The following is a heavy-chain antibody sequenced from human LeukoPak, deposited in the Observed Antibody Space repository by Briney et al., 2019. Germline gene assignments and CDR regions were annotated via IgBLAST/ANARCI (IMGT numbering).Heavy chain of an antibody. D-gene: IGHD3-10*01. J-gene: IGHJ4*02. CDR2: IYYSGST. CDR3: ARAKDGSSAELFGY. CDR1: GGSISSGSYS. V-gene: IGHV4-39*07. Sequence: SETLSLTCTVSGGSISSGSYSWGWIRQPPGKGLQWIASIYYSGSTYYNPSLKSRVSISVDTSKNQFSLKLSSVTAADTAVYYCARAKDGSSAELFGYWGQGTLVTVSS.